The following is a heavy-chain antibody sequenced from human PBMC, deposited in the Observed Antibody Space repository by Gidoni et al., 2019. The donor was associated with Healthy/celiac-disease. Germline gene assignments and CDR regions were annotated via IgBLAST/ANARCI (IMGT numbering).Heavy chain of an antibody. Sequence: QLQLQESGSGLVKPSQTLSLTCAVSGGSISRGGYSWSWIRQPPGKGLEWIGYIYHSGSTYYHPALKSRVTISVDRSKNQFSLKLSSVTAADTAVYYCARGGRPMGVGWFDPWGQGTLVTVSS. CDR3: ARGGRPMGVGWFDP. CDR1: GGSISRGGYS. CDR2: IYHSGST. V-gene: IGHV4-30-2*01. D-gene: IGHD3-16*01. J-gene: IGHJ5*02.